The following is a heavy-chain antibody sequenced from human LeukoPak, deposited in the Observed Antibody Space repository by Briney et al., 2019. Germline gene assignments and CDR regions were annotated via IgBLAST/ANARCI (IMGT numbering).Heavy chain of an antibody. V-gene: IGHV4-39*01. D-gene: IGHD2-2*01. CDR2: IYYSGST. J-gene: IGHJ4*02. CDR1: GGSISSSSYY. CDR3: ATPYQLLWKGDY. Sequence: SETLSLTCTVSGGSISSSSYYWGWIRQPPGKWLEWIGSIYYSGSTYYNPSLKSRVTISVDTSKNQFSLKLSSVTAADTAVYYCATPYQLLWKGDYWGQGTLVTVSS.